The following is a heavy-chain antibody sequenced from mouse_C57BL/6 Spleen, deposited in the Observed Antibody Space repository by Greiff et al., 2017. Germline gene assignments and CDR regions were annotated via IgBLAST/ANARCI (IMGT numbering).Heavy chain of an antibody. J-gene: IGHJ2*01. V-gene: IGHV14-1*01. CDR3: TTPITTSRDY. D-gene: IGHD1-2*01. CDR1: GFNIKDYS. CDR2: IDPEDGDT. Sequence: VQLQQSGAELVRPGASVKLSCTASGFNIKDYSMHWVKPRPEQGLEWIGRIDPEDGDTEYAPTFQGMATMTADTSSNTAYLQLSCLTSEDTAVYYCTTPITTSRDYWGQGTTLTVSS.